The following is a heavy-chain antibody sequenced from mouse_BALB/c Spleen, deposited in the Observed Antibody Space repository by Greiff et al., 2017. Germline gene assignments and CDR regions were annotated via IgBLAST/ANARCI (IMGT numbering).Heavy chain of an antibody. V-gene: IGHV14-3*02. CDR3: ELLLLRIPSMDY. D-gene: IGHD1-1*01. J-gene: IGHJ4*01. CDR2: IDPANGNT. Sequence: VQLQQSGAELVKPGASVKLSCTASGFNIKDTYMHWVKQRPEQGLEWIGRIDPANGNTKYDPKFQGKATITADTSSNTAYLQLSSLTSEDTAVYYCELLLLRIPSMDYWGQGTSVTVSS. CDR1: GFNIKDTY.